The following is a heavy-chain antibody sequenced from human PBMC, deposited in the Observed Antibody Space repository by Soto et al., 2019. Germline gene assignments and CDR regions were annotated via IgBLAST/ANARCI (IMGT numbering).Heavy chain of an antibody. D-gene: IGHD3-22*01. CDR2: ISGSVGST. CDR1: GFTFSSYA. CDR3: PKGVPYDSSGYYDY. V-gene: IGHV3-23*01. Sequence: HPGGSLRLSCAASGFTFSSYAMSWVRQAPGKGLEWVSAISGSVGSTYYADSVKGRFTISRDNSKNTLYLQMNSLRAEDTAVYYCPKGVPYDSSGYYDYWGQGTRVTVSS. J-gene: IGHJ4*03.